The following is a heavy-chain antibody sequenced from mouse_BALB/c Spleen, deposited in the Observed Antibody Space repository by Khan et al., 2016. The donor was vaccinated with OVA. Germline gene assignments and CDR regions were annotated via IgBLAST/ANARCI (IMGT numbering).Heavy chain of an antibody. Sequence: VQFLESGAELVKPGASVKLSCRASGYTFTSYYMYWVKQRPGQGLEWIGEINPNIGGSNFTEKFKSKATLTVDTSSSTAYMQLSSLTSEDSAVYYCTRGGLRHAMDYGGQGTSVTVSS. V-gene: IGHV1S81*02. J-gene: IGHJ4*01. CDR1: GYTFTSYY. CDR2: INPNIGGS. D-gene: IGHD2-2*01. CDR3: TRGGLRHAMDY.